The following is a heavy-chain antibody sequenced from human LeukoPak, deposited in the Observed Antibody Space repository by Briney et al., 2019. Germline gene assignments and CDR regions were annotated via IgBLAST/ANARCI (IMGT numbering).Heavy chain of an antibody. CDR1: GFTFSSYA. CDR2: ISGSGGST. V-gene: IGHV3-23*01. CDR3: AKKYSSGWYSYFDY. Sequence: PGGSLRLSCAASGFTFSSYAMSWVRQAPGKGLEWVSTISGSGGSTYYTDSVKGRFTISRDNSKNTLYLQMNSLRAKDTAVYYCAKKYSSGWYSYFDYWGQGTLVTVSS. D-gene: IGHD6-19*01. J-gene: IGHJ4*02.